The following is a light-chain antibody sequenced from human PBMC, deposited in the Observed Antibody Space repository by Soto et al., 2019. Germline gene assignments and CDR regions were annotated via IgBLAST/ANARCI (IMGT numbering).Light chain of an antibody. CDR1: QSISRT. J-gene: IGKJ4*01. V-gene: IGKV3D-15*01. CDR3: QQYNNWPLT. Sequence: EILWTQSPDTLSVSPGERATLSCRASQSISRTLAWYQQNYGQPPRRLIYDASTRATDFPARFSGSGSGTEFTLTIGSLQTEDFAVYYCQQYNNWPLTFGGGTTVEIK. CDR2: DAS.